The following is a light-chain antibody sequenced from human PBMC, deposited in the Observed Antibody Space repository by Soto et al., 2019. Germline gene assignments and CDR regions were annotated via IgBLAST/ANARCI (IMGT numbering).Light chain of an antibody. CDR3: QQYDNLPLS. J-gene: IGKJ5*01. CDR1: QDISNY. V-gene: IGKV1-33*01. CDR2: DAS. Sequence: DIQMTQSPSSLSASVGDRVTITCQASQDISNYLNWYQQKPGKAPKLLIYDASNLETGVPSRFSGSGSGTDFTFTISSLQPEDIATYYCQQYDNLPLSFGHRTRLEIK.